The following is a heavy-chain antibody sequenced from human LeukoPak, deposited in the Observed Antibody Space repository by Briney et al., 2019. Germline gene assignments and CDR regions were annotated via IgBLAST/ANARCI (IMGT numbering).Heavy chain of an antibody. CDR1: GFTVSSNY. D-gene: IGHD6-13*01. CDR3: ARFIAAPYYFDY. CDR2: IYSGGST. V-gene: IGHV3-53*01. J-gene: IGHJ4*02. Sequence: HPWGALRLSCAASGFTVSSNYMSWVRQAPGKGLEWVSVIYSGGSTYYADSVKGRFTISRDNAKNSLYLQMNSLRAEDTVVYYCARFIAAPYYFDYWGRGTLVTVSS.